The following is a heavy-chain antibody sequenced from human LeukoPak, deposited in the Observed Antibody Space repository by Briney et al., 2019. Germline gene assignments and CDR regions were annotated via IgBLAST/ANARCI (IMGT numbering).Heavy chain of an antibody. CDR3: AKDGASWAFDS. V-gene: IGHV3-30*02. D-gene: IGHD3-16*01. CDR1: GLRLTIQG. J-gene: IGHJ4*02. CDR2: MQYDGSLD. Sequence: GVSLRLSCTSSGLRLTIQGMHWVRQAPGKGLDWVAGMQYDGSLDHYADSVRGRFTVSRDNSKNTVYLQMNSLRTEDTAVYFCAKDGASWAFDSWGQGTLVTVSS.